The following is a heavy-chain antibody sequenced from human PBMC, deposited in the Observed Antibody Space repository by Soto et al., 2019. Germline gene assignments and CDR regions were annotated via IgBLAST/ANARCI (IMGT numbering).Heavy chain of an antibody. CDR1: GGTFSSYT. V-gene: IGHV1-69*02. CDR2: IIPILGIA. D-gene: IGHD3-10*01. CDR3: ARGPLTMVRGERSSYYYGMDV. J-gene: IGHJ6*02. Sequence: QVQLVQSGAEVKKPGSSVKVSCKASGGTFSSYTFSWVRQAPGQGLEWMGRIIPILGIANYAQKFQGRVTITADKATRTAYMELSSLRSEDTAVYYCARGPLTMVRGERSSYYYGMDVWGQGTTVTVSS.